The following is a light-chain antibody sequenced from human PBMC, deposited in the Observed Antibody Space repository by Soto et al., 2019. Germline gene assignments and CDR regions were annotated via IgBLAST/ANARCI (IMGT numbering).Light chain of an antibody. CDR3: QQYNSYSET. CDR2: GAS. J-gene: IGKJ1*01. Sequence: EIVVTKNQSTLSCSPGERATLSCRASQSIDSNYLSWYQQKPGQAPRLIISGASTRATGTPARFSGSGSGTDFTLTISSLQPDDFATYYCQQYNSYSETFGHVTKVDI. V-gene: IGKV3D-7*01. CDR1: QSIDSNY.